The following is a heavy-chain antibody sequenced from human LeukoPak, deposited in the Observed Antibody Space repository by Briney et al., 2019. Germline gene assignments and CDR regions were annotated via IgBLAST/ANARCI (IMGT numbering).Heavy chain of an antibody. Sequence: GGSLRLSCAASGFTFSTYYMNWVRQAPGKGLEWVSVIYSGGTTYYADSVKGRFTISRDSSKNTLYLQMSTLRAEDTAVYYCARESSGHDLDCWGQGTLVTVSS. D-gene: IGHD6-25*01. CDR1: GFTFSTYY. V-gene: IGHV3-53*01. CDR2: IYSGGTT. CDR3: ARESSGHDLDC. J-gene: IGHJ4*02.